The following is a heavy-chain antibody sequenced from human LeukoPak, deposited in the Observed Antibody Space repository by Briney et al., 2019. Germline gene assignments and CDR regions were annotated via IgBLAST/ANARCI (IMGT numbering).Heavy chain of an antibody. CDR2: ISYDGSNK. Sequence: GGSLRLSCAASGFTFSSYAMHWVRQAPGKGLEWVAVISYDGSNKYYADSVKGRFTISRDNAKNSLYLQMNSLRAEDTAVYYCARVSSSGYDSLAYYYYGMDVWGQGTTVTVSS. CDR3: ARVSSSGYDSLAYYYYGMDV. CDR1: GFTFSSYA. J-gene: IGHJ6*02. V-gene: IGHV3-30-3*01. D-gene: IGHD5-12*01.